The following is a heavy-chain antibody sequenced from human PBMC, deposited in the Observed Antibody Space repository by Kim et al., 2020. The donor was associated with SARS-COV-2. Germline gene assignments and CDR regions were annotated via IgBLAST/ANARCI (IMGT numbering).Heavy chain of an antibody. Sequence: SVKVSCKASGGTIRRYAISWVRQAPGQGLEWMGGIIPIFGTSDYAQKFQGRVTITADESTNTAYMEISSLTSEDTAMYFCAREEGRTSLVTPGLYGLDVWGPGTTVIVSS. V-gene: IGHV1-69*13. D-gene: IGHD3-10*01. J-gene: IGHJ6*02. CDR3: AREEGRTSLVTPGLYGLDV. CDR1: GGTIRRYA. CDR2: IIPIFGTS.